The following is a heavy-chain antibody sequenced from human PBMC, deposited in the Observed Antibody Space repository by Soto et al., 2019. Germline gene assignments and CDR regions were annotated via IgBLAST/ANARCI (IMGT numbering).Heavy chain of an antibody. V-gene: IGHV3-23*01. Sequence: GSLRLSCAASGFTFSNYAMSWVRQAPGKGLEWVSAISSSGGSTYYADSVKGRFTMTTDTSTSTAYMELRSLRSDDTAVYYCARDSLDDWNYSSENWFDPWGQGTLVTVSS. CDR1: GFTFSNYA. D-gene: IGHD1-7*01. CDR2: ISSSGGST. J-gene: IGHJ5*02. CDR3: ARDSLDDWNYSSENWFDP.